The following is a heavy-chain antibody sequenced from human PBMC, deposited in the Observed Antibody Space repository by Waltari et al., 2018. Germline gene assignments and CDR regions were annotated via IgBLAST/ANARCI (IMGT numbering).Heavy chain of an antibody. CDR1: GHTFTGDY. D-gene: IGHD2-8*01. V-gene: IGHV1-2*02. CDR3: AREDCTNIHCRGTFDN. Sequence: QVKLVQSGAEVKKSGASVKVSCKASGHTFTGDYFHWVRQAPGQGLEWRAWINFNMGDTKSAPKFQGSVTVTRDTSISTVYVEVSSLTSDDTALYLCAREDCTNIHCRGTFDNWGQGTLVTVSS. J-gene: IGHJ4*02. CDR2: INFNMGDT.